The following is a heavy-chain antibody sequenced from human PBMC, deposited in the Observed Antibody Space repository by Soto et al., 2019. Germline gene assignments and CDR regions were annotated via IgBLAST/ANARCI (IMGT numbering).Heavy chain of an antibody. CDR3: ARLSDKFDYYYYYGMDV. J-gene: IGHJ6*02. Sequence: QVQLVQSGAEVKKPGASVKVSCKASGYTFTSYGISWVRQAPGQGLEWMGWISAYNGNTNYAQKLQGRVTMTTDTSTSTAYMELRSLRSDDTAVYYCARLSDKFDYYYYYGMDVWGQGTTVTVSS. V-gene: IGHV1-18*01. D-gene: IGHD3-16*02. CDR2: ISAYNGNT. CDR1: GYTFTSYG.